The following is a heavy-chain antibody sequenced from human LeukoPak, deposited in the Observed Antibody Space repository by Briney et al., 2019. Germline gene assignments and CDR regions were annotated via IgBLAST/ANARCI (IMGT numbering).Heavy chain of an antibody. CDR1: GGTFSSYA. CDR2: IIPIFGTA. J-gene: IGHJ4*02. Sequence: ASVKVSCKASGGTFSSYAISWVRQAPGQGLEWMGGIIPIFGTANYAQKFQGRVTITADKSTSTAYMELSSLRSEDTAVYYCASYGSGSYYRRPFDYWSQGTLVTVSS. CDR3: ASYGSGSYYRRPFDY. V-gene: IGHV1-69*06. D-gene: IGHD3-10*01.